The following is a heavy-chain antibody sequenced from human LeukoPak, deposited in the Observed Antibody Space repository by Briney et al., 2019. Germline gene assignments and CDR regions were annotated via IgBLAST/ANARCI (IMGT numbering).Heavy chain of an antibody. J-gene: IGHJ5*02. Sequence: SETLSLTCAVYGGSFSGYYWAWIRQPPGKGLEWIGSFYYSGSTYYNPSLKSRVTISIDTSKNQFSLRLSSVTAADTAVYYCARDKCGSGSCYSDPWGQGALVTVSS. CDR3: ARDKCGSGSCYSDP. D-gene: IGHD2-15*01. V-gene: IGHV4-34*01. CDR1: GGSFSGYY. CDR2: FYYSGST.